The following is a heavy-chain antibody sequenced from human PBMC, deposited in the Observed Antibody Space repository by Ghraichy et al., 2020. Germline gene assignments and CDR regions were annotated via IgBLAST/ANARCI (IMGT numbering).Heavy chain of an antibody. CDR3: ARIRSVAVADLNYGMDV. Sequence: SGPTLVKPTETLTLTCTVSGFSLSNARMGVSWIRQPPGKALEWLAHIFSNDEKSYSTSLKSRLTISKDTSKSQVVLTMTNMDPVDTATYYCARIRSVAVADLNYGMDVWGQGTTVTVSS. V-gene: IGHV2-26*01. D-gene: IGHD6-19*01. CDR1: GFSLSNARMG. CDR2: IFSNDEK. J-gene: IGHJ6*02.